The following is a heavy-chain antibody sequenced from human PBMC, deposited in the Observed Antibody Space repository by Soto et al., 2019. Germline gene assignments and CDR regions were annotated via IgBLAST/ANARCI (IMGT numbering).Heavy chain of an antibody. J-gene: IGHJ6*02. V-gene: IGHV1-18*01. CDR3: ARDMTIVPATHPRLENYGMDV. CDR1: GYSFTSYG. CDR2: ISPYNGHT. D-gene: IGHD2-2*01. Sequence: QVQLVQSAGEVKKPGASVKVSCKASGYSFTSYGISWVRRAPGQGLEWMGWISPYNGHTQFVERFQGRVTMPTVTSTTTVYMELRNLRSDDTAHYYCARDMTIVPATHPRLENYGMDVWGQGTTVIVAS.